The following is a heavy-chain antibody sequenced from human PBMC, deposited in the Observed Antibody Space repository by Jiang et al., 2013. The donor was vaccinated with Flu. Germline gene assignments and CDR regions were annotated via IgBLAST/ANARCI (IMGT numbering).Heavy chain of an antibody. CDR2: IFHTGDT. V-gene: IGHV4-59*01. D-gene: IGHD6-13*01. J-gene: IGHJ3*01. CDR3: ARGLKNSWYTRALNAF. CDR1: GDSIRDSY. Sequence: GPGLVKPSETLSLTCTVSGDSIRDSYWSWLRQPPGQGLEWLGYIFHTGDTYLNPSVDRRVTISLDPSKNQFSLTVTSVGAADSAVYYCARGLKNSWYTRALNAF.